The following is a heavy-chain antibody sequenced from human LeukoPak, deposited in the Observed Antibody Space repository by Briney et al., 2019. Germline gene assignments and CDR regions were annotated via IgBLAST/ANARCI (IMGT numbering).Heavy chain of an antibody. CDR3: ARPPQLASPYNWFDP. CDR1: GYRFTSYW. CDR2: IYPGDSDT. J-gene: IGHJ5*02. Sequence: GESLKISCQGSGYRFTSYWIGWVRQLPGKGLERMGIIYPGDSDTRYSPSFQGQVTISADKSISTAYLQWSSLKASDTAMYYCARPPQLASPYNWFDPWGQGTLVTVSS. D-gene: IGHD5-12*01. V-gene: IGHV5-51*01.